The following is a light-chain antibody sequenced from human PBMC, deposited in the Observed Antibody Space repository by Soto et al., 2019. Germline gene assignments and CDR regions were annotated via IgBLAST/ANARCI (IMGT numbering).Light chain of an antibody. J-gene: IGLJ3*02. CDR1: SSNIGSNY. CDR2: RNN. V-gene: IGLV1-47*01. CDR3: AAWDGSLSGRV. Sequence: QSVLTQPPSASGTPGQRVTISCSGSSSNIGSNYVYWYQQVPGTAPKLLIYRNNQLPSGVPDRFSGSTSGTSASLAISGLRSEDEADYYCAAWDGSLSGRVCGGGTKLTVL.